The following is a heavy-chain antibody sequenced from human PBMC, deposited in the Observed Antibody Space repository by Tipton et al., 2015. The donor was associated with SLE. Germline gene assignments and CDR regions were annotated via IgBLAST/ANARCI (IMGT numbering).Heavy chain of an antibody. V-gene: IGHV3-48*01. CDR2: ISSSSSTI. D-gene: IGHD3-22*01. Sequence: SLRLSCAASGFTFSSYSMNWVRQAPGKGLEWVSYISSSSSTIYYADSVKGRFTISRDNAKNSLYMQMNSLRAEDTAVYYCGRDRYEGIGYFFDDWGQGTLVTVSS. J-gene: IGHJ4*02. CDR3: GRDRYEGIGYFFDD. CDR1: GFTFSSYS.